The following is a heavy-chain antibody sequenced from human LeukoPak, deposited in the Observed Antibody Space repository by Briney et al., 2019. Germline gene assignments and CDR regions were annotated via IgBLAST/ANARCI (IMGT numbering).Heavy chain of an antibody. CDR1: GFTLGDHI. J-gene: IGHJ4*02. V-gene: IGHV3-48*01. Sequence: PGGSLRLSCAASGFTLGDHIMNWVRQLPGKRLEWVAYVSGSGSTVYYADSVKGRFTVSRDNGKSSLYLQMNSLRVEDTALYYCARGHHGDSWGQGTLVTVSS. CDR3: ARGHHGDS. CDR2: VSGSGSTV. D-gene: IGHD1-14*01.